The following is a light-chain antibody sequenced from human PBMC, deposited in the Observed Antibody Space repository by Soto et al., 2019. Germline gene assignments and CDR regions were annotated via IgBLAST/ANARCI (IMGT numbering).Light chain of an antibody. Sequence: EIVLTQSPRTLSLSPGERATLSCRASQSVSSSYLAWYQQKPGQAPRLLIYGASSRATGIPDRFSGSGSGTDFTLTISRLEPEDFAVYYCQQYGSSLPITFGQGTRLEI. J-gene: IGKJ5*01. CDR1: QSVSSSY. CDR3: QQYGSSLPIT. CDR2: GAS. V-gene: IGKV3-20*01.